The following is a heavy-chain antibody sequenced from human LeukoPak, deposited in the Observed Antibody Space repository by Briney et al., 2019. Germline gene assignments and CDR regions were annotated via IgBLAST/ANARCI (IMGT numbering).Heavy chain of an antibody. CDR3: ARLALGHYFDY. CDR1: GGSISSSNYY. CDR2: IYYSGST. Sequence: SETLSLTCTGSGGSISSSNYYSGWIRQPPGKGLEWIGSIYYSGSTYYNPSLKSRVTISVDTSKNQFSLKLSSVTAADTAVYYCARLALGHYFDYWGQGTLVTVSS. D-gene: IGHD3-10*01. J-gene: IGHJ4*02. V-gene: IGHV4-39*01.